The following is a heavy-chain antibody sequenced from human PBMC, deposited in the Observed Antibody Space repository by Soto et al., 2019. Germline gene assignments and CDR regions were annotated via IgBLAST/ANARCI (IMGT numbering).Heavy chain of an antibody. J-gene: IGHJ4*02. CDR3: ASRPPYYYGSGSYYDSPTDY. Sequence: PGGSLRLSCSASGFTFSSYAMHWVRQAPGKGLEYVSAISSNGGSTYYADSVKGRFTISRDNSKNTLYLQMNSLRAEDTAVYYCASRPPYYYGSGSYYDSPTDYWGQGTLVTVSS. CDR2: ISSNGGST. CDR1: GFTFSSYA. V-gene: IGHV3-64*04. D-gene: IGHD3-10*01.